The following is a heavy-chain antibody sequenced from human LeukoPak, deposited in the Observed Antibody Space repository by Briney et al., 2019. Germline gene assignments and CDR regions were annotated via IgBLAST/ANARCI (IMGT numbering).Heavy chain of an antibody. CDR1: GFTFSSYS. J-gene: IGHJ4*02. V-gene: IGHV3-66*01. CDR2: IYSGGRT. D-gene: IGHD1-26*01. CDR3: ARGAGTSGGYWSSPPSHFDC. Sequence: GGALRLSCAASGFTFSSYSINWVGQAPGKGLEGVSVIYSGGRTYYAGSVKGRFTISRDSYENTLHLQINSLRAEDTAVYYCARGAGTSGGYWSSPPSHFDCWGQRTLVTVSS.